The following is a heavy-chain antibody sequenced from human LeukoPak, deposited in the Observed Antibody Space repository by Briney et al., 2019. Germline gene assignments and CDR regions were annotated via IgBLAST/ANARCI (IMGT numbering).Heavy chain of an antibody. J-gene: IGHJ4*02. D-gene: IGHD3-22*01. CDR1: GFTFSSYA. V-gene: IGHV3-23*01. CDR2: ISSSGGST. Sequence: GGSLRLSCAPSGFTFSSYAMSCVRQAPGKGLWWGSAISSSGGSTYYADSVKGRFTISRDNSKNTLYLQMDSLRAEDTAVYYCAKDRSDSISWGQGTLVTVSS. CDR3: AKDRSDSIS.